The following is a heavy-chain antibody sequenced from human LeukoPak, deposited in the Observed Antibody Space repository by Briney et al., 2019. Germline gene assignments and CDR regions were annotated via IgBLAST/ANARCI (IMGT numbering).Heavy chain of an antibody. V-gene: IGHV1-18*01. J-gene: IGHJ4*02. CDR3: AREGAYYYGSGSYPNGDY. CDR1: GYTFTNYG. CDR2: ISAYNGNT. Sequence: ASVKVSCKASGYTFTNYGLTWVRQAPGQGLECMGWISAYNGNTNYAQKLQGRVTMTTDTSTSTAYMELRSLRSDDTAVYYCAREGAYYYGSGSYPNGDYWGQGTLVTVSS. D-gene: IGHD3-10*01.